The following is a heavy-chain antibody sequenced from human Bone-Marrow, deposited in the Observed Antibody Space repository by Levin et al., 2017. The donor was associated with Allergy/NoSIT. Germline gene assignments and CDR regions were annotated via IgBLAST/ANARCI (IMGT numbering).Heavy chain of an antibody. D-gene: IGHD6-13*01. Sequence: SETLSLTCAVSGDSISSSNWWSWVRQPPGKGLEWIGEIYHSGSTNYNPSLKSRVTISVDKSKNQFSLKLSSVTAADTAVYYCARDKIAAANAYYFDYWGQGTLVTVSS. CDR2: IYHSGST. CDR3: ARDKIAAANAYYFDY. CDR1: GDSISSSNW. V-gene: IGHV4-4*02. J-gene: IGHJ4*02.